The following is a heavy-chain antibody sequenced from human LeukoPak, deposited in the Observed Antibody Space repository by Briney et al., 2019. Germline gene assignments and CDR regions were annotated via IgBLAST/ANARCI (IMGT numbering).Heavy chain of an antibody. V-gene: IGHV3-9*01. CDR2: ISWNSGSI. Sequence: GKSLRLSCAASGFTFDDYAMHWVRQAPGKGLEWVSGISWNSGSIGYADSVKGRFTISRDNSKNTLYLQMNSLRAEDTAVYYCARSGDTELYGMDVWGQGTTVTVSS. J-gene: IGHJ6*02. CDR1: GFTFDDYA. D-gene: IGHD5-18*01. CDR3: ARSGDTELYGMDV.